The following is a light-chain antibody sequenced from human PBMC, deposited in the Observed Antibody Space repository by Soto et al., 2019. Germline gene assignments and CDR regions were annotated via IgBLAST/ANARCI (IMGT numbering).Light chain of an antibody. V-gene: IGKV1-5*03. J-gene: IGKJ1*01. CDR3: QQYSTYSRA. Sequence: DIQMTQSPSTLSASVGDRVTITCRASQNINNLLAWYQQKPGKAPNLLIYKASSLDSGVPSRFSGSGYGTEFTLTISSLQPEDFATFYCQQYSTYSRAFGQGTKVDIK. CDR1: QNINNL. CDR2: KAS.